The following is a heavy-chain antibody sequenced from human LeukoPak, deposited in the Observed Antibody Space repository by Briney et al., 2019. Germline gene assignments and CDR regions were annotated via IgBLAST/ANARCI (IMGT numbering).Heavy chain of an antibody. D-gene: IGHD4-11*01. CDR3: ARESAKYSNYRCFDP. V-gene: IGHV4-39*07. J-gene: IGHJ5*02. CDR1: GGSISSSSYY. Sequence: SETLSLTCTVSGGSISSSSYYWGWIRQPPGKGLEWIANFYYSRNTYYNPSLKSRVTISVDTSKNQFSLKLSSVTAADTAVYYCARESAKYSNYRCFDPWGQGTLVTVSS. CDR2: FYYSRNT.